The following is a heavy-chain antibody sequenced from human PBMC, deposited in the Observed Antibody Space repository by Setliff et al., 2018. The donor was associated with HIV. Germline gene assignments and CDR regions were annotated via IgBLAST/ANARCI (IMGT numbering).Heavy chain of an antibody. V-gene: IGHV1-2*04. J-gene: IGHJ4*02. D-gene: IGHD3-10*01. Sequence: ASVKVSCKASGYTLTGYYIHWVRQAPGQGLEWMGWINPNSGDTNYAQKSEGWVNMTRDTSINTAHMYLTKVKSDDTAVYYCARQLSPDVRLTLIRGVSVLAYWGQGTLVTVSS. CDR3: ARQLSPDVRLTLIRGVSVLAY. CDR1: GYTLTGYY. CDR2: INPNSGDT.